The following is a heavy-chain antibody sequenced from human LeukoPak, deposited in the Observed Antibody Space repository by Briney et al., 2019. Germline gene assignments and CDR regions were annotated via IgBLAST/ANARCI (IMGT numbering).Heavy chain of an antibody. Sequence: ASVKVSCKASGGTFSSYAISWVRQAPGQGLEWMGRIIPIPGIANYAQKFQGRVTITADKSTSTAYMELSSLRSEDTAVYYCARGIVVANYFDYWGQGTLVTVSS. V-gene: IGHV1-69*04. CDR3: ARGIVVANYFDY. D-gene: IGHD2-21*01. CDR2: IIPIPGIA. J-gene: IGHJ4*02. CDR1: GGTFSSYA.